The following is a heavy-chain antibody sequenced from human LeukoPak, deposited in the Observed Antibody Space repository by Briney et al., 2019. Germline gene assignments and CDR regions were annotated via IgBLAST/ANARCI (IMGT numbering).Heavy chain of an antibody. J-gene: IGHJ4*02. Sequence: GASVKVSCKVSGYTLTELSMHWVRQAPGKGLEWMGGFDPEDGETIYAQKFQGRVTMTEDTSTDTAYMELSSLRFEDTAVYYCATLPLNYYDSSGYYYFDYWGQGTLVTVSS. CDR3: ATLPLNYYDSSGYYYFDY. V-gene: IGHV1-24*01. D-gene: IGHD3-22*01. CDR1: GYTLTELS. CDR2: FDPEDGET.